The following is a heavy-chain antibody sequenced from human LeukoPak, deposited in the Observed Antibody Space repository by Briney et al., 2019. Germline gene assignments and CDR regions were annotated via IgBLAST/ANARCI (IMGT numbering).Heavy chain of an antibody. V-gene: IGHV3-9*01. CDR1: GFTFDDYA. Sequence: PGRSLRLSCAASGFTFDDYAMHRVRQAPGKGLEWVSGISWNSGYIGYEDSVKGRFTISRDNAKNSLYLQMNSLRAEDTAVYYCAREGRGSWDYFDYWGQGTLVTVSS. J-gene: IGHJ4*02. CDR3: AREGRGSWDYFDY. CDR2: ISWNSGYI. D-gene: IGHD1-26*01.